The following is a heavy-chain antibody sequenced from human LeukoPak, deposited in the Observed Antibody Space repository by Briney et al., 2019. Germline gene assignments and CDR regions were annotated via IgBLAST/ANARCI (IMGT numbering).Heavy chain of an antibody. J-gene: IGHJ4*02. V-gene: IGHV4-59*01. D-gene: IGHD1-26*01. CDR3: ARERYSGSSNYFDY. CDR2: IYYSGST. CDR1: GGSISSYY. Sequence: SETLSLTCTVSGGSISSYYWSWLRQPPGKGLEWIGYIYYSGSTNYNPSLKSRVTISVDTSKNQFSLKLSSVTAADTAVYYCARERYSGSSNYFDYWGQGTLVTVSS.